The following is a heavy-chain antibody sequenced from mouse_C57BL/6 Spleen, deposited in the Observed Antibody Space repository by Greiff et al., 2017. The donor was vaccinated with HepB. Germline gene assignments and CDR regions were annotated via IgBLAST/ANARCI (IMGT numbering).Heavy chain of an antibody. CDR1: GYTFTVYE. CDR2: IDPETGGT. CDR3: TRWFRYYFDY. V-gene: IGHV1-15*01. Sequence: QVQLQQSGAELVRPGASVTLSCKASGYTFTVYEMHWVKQTPVHGLEWIGAIDPETGGTAYNQKFKGKAILTADKSSSTAYMELRSLTSEDSAVYYCTRWFRYYFDYWGQGTTLTVSS. D-gene: IGHD2-2*01. J-gene: IGHJ2*01.